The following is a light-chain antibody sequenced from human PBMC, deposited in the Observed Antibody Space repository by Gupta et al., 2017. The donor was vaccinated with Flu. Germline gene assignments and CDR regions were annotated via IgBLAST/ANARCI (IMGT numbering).Light chain of an antibody. J-gene: IGLJ3*02. Sequence: SAELTQDPAVSVALGQTVRITCQGDSLRNYYANWFQQKPGQPPVLVIYDKTNRPLGIPGRFSGSSSGDTASLTISGAQAEDEADYYCSSRDTSGYYRMFGGGTKLTVL. CDR3: SSRDTSGYYRM. CDR1: SLRNYY. CDR2: DKT. V-gene: IGLV3-19*01.